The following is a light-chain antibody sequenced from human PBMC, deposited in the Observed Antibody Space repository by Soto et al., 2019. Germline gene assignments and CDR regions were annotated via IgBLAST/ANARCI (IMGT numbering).Light chain of an antibody. CDR2: KAS. Sequence: DIQVTQSPSTLSASVGDRFTXTXXAIQSISNYLAWYQQKPGKAPKLLIYKASTLESGVPSRFSGSGSGTEFTLTISSLQPDDFATYYCQQYNSYSPERTFGQGTKVDIK. V-gene: IGKV1-5*03. CDR1: QSISNY. J-gene: IGKJ1*01. CDR3: QQYNSYSPERT.